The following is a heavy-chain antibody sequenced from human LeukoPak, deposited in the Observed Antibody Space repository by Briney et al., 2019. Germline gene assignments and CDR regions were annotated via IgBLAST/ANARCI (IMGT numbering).Heavy chain of an antibody. CDR1: GGSISSHY. V-gene: IGHV4-59*11. CDR2: IYYSGST. CDR3: ARGPDFWSQTSYYYYYYMDV. D-gene: IGHD3-3*01. Sequence: PSETLSLICTVSGGSISSHYWSWIRQPPGKGLEWIGYIYYSGSTNYNPSLKSRVTISVDTSKNQFSLKLSSVTAADTAVYYCARGPDFWSQTSYYYYYYMDVWGKGTTVTVSS. J-gene: IGHJ6*03.